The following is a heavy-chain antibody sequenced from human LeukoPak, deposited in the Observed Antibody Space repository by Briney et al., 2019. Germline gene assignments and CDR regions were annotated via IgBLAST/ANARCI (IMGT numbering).Heavy chain of an antibody. J-gene: IGHJ4*02. CDR1: GGSISSYY. Sequence: SETLSLTCAVSGGSISSYYWNWIRQPPGKGLEWIGYIYNSGSTKYNPSLKSRVTISVDTSKNQFSLKLSSVTAADTAVYYCAREILWFGEGYFDYWGQGTLVTVSS. V-gene: IGHV4-4*08. CDR2: IYNSGST. CDR3: AREILWFGEGYFDY. D-gene: IGHD3-10*01.